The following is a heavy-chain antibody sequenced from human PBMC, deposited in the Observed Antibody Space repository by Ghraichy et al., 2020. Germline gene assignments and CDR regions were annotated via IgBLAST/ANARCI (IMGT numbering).Heavy chain of an antibody. J-gene: IGHJ4*02. CDR2: IYHSGST. CDR3: ARGKRIAARFDRWSAYFDY. Sequence: SETLSLTCAVSGGSISSGGYSWSWIRQPPGKGLEWIGYIYHSGSTYYNPSLKSRVTISVDRSKNQFSLKLSSVTAADTAVYYCARGKRIAARFDRWSAYFDYWGQGTLVTVSS. V-gene: IGHV4-30-2*01. CDR1: GGSISSGGYS. D-gene: IGHD6-6*01.